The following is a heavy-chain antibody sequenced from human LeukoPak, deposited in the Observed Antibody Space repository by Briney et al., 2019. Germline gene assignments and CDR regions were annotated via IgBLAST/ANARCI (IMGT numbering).Heavy chain of an antibody. CDR2: ISYDGSNK. J-gene: IGHJ4*02. CDR1: GFTFSSYA. CDR3: AKSAYCGGDCPPNY. V-gene: IGHV3-30-3*02. D-gene: IGHD2-21*02. Sequence: GGSLRLSCAASGFTFSSYAMHWVRQAPGKGLEWVAVISYDGSNKYYADSVKGRFTISRDNSKNTLYLQMNSLRAEDTAVYYCAKSAYCGGDCPPNYWGRGPLVTVS.